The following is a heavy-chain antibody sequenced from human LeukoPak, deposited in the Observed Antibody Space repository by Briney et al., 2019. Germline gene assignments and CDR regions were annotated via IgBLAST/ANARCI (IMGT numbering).Heavy chain of an antibody. CDR3: ARVYGGNSDWFDP. J-gene: IGHJ5*02. Sequence: SETLSLTCAVYGGSFSSYYWSWIRQPPGKGLEWIGYIYYSGSTNYNPSLKSRVTISVDTSKNQFSLKLSSVTAADTAVYYCARVYGGNSDWFDPWGQGTLVTVSS. D-gene: IGHD4-23*01. CDR2: IYYSGST. CDR1: GGSFSSYY. V-gene: IGHV4-59*01.